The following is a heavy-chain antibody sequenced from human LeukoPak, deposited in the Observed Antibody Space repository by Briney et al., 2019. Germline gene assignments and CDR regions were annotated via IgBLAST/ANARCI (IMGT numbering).Heavy chain of an antibody. CDR1: GGSFSAYY. D-gene: IGHD3-22*01. V-gene: IGHV4-34*01. Sequence: PSETLSLTCAVYGGSFSAYYWSWIRQPPGKGLEWIGSIYYSGTTYYNPSLKSRVTISVDTSRNQFSLKLSSVTAADTAVFHCARHSRGYYDSTGYYYGSHAFDIWGQGTMVTVSS. CDR3: ARHSRGYYDSTGYYYGSHAFDI. J-gene: IGHJ3*02. CDR2: IYYSGTT.